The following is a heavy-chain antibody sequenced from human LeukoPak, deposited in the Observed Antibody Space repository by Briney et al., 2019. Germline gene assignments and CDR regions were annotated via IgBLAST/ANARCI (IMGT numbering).Heavy chain of an antibody. CDR1: GFTFSSYS. CDR2: ISSGGSAI. J-gene: IGHJ4*02. CDR3: AGRHCTSGVCSFDY. D-gene: IGHD2-8*01. V-gene: IGHV3-21*01. Sequence: PGGSLRLSCAASGFTFSSYSMNWVRQAPGKGLEWVSSISSGGSAIYYADSVKGRFTISRDNAKNSLYLQMNSLRAEDTAVYYCAGRHCTSGVCSFDYWGQGTLVTVSS.